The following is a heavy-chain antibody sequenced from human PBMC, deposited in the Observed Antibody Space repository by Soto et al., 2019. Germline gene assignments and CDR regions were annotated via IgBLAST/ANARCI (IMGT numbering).Heavy chain of an antibody. V-gene: IGHV3-30-3*01. Sequence: PGGSLRLSCAASGFTFSSYAMHWVGQAPGKGLEWVAVISYDGSNKYYADSVKGRFTISRDNSKNTLYLQMNSLRAEDTAVYYCAREDDYGDYVFDYWGQGTLVTVSS. D-gene: IGHD4-17*01. CDR3: AREDDYGDYVFDY. CDR1: GFTFSSYA. J-gene: IGHJ4*02. CDR2: ISYDGSNK.